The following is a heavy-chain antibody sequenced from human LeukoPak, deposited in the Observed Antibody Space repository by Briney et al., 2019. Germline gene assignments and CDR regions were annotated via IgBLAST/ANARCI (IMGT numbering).Heavy chain of an antibody. CDR3: ARGSRRYFDY. Sequence: SETLSLTCTVSGGSISSYYWSWIRQPPGKGLEWIGYIYYSGSTNYNPSLKSRVTISVDTSKNQFSLQLNSVTPEDTAVYYCARGSRRYFDYWGQGTLVTVSS. CDR2: IYYSGST. V-gene: IGHV4-59*12. J-gene: IGHJ4*02. CDR1: GGSISSYY.